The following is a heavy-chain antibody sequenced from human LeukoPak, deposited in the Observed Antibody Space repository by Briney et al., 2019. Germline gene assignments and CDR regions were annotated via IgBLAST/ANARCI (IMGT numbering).Heavy chain of an antibody. Sequence: SETLSLTCTVSGGSISSSYWSWIRQPPGKGLEWIGYIYYSGSTNYNPSLKSRVTISVDTSKNQFSLKLTSVTAADTAVYYRARGNGWYYYWGQGTLVTVSS. J-gene: IGHJ4*02. D-gene: IGHD6-19*01. CDR3: ARGNGWYYY. CDR2: IYYSGST. CDR1: GGSISSSY. V-gene: IGHV4-59*01.